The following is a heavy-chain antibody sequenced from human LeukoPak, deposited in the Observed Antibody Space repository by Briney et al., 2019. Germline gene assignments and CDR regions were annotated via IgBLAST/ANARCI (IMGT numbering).Heavy chain of an antibody. D-gene: IGHD5-24*01. CDR1: GFTFSSYE. J-gene: IGHJ3*02. CDR3: AKEPEMATTTNFAFDI. Sequence: GGSLRLSCAASGFTFSSYEMNWVRQAPGKGLEWVSYISSSGSTIYYADSVKGRFTISRDNSKNTLYLQMNSLRAEDTAVYYCAKEPEMATTTNFAFDIWGQGTMVTVSS. V-gene: IGHV3-48*03. CDR2: ISSSGSTI.